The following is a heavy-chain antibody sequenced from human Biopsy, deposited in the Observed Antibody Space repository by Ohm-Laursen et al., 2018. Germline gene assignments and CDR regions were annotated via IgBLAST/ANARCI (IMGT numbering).Heavy chain of an antibody. V-gene: IGHV4-59*01. CDR2: IYYSGST. CDR3: ARATNSTGWPYYYFYGMDV. D-gene: IGHD2/OR15-2a*01. CDR1: GGSISSDY. Sequence: PSQTLSLTCIVSGGSISSDYWSWIRQTPGKGLEWIGYIYYSGSTNYNPSLKSRVTISVDTSKNQFSLRLNSMTAADTAVYYCARATNSTGWPYYYFYGMDVWGQGTTVTVSS. J-gene: IGHJ6*02.